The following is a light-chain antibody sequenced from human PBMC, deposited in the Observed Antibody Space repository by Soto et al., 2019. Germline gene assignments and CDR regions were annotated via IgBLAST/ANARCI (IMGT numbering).Light chain of an antibody. Sequence: QSLVTQPDSVSGAPGQRVTISCTGSSSNIGAGYDVHWYQQLPGTAPKLLIYGNSNRPSGVPDRFSGYKSGTSASLAITGLQAEDEADYYCQSSDSSLNVFGTGTKVTVL. CDR1: SSNIGAGYD. V-gene: IGLV1-40*01. CDR2: GNS. J-gene: IGLJ1*01. CDR3: QSSDSSLNV.